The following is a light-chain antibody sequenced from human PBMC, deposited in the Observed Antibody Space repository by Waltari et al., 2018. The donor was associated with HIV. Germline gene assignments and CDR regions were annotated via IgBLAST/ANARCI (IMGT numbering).Light chain of an antibody. CDR3: SSYAGRDNRVV. CDR2: DDH. J-gene: IGLJ2*01. Sequence: QSVLTQPPSVSAAPGQKVTISCSGSVSNIGNNYVSWYQQVPGTAPKLIIYDDHKRPSGVPDRFSGAKSGTVASLTVSGLQADDEADYYCSSYAGRDNRVVFGGGTKLTVL. V-gene: IGLV1-51*01. CDR1: VSNIGNNY.